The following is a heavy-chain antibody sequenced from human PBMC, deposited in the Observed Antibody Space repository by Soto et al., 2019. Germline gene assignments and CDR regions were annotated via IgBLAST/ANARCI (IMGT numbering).Heavy chain of an antibody. D-gene: IGHD6-6*01. Sequence: SETLSLTCTVSGGSISSYYWSWIRQPPGKGLEWIGYIYYSGSTNYNPSLKSRVTISVDTSKNQFSLKLSSVTAADTAVYYCARVLEQLAYNWFDPWGQGTLVTVSS. CDR3: ARVLEQLAYNWFDP. CDR1: GGSISSYY. J-gene: IGHJ5*02. CDR2: IYYSGST. V-gene: IGHV4-59*01.